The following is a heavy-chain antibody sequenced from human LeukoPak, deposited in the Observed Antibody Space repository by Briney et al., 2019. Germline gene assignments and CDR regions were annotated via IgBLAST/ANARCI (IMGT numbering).Heavy chain of an antibody. Sequence: KPSETLSLTCAVSGYSLSSGYYWGWIRQPPGKGLEWIGSIYHSGSTYYNPSLKSRVTISVDTSKNQFSLKLSSVTAADTAVYYCARKEGSIAARIDYWGQGTLVTVSS. D-gene: IGHD6-6*01. CDR1: GYSLSSGYY. CDR3: ARKEGSIAARIDY. CDR2: IYHSGST. V-gene: IGHV4-38-2*01. J-gene: IGHJ4*02.